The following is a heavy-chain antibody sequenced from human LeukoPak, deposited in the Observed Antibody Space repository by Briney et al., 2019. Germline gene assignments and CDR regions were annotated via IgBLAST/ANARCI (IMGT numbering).Heavy chain of an antibody. CDR3: ARGAYDFWSGYYTRVDY. CDR1: GGSFSGYY. J-gene: IGHJ4*02. V-gene: IGHV4-34*01. CDR2: INHSGST. Sequence: SETLSLTCAVYGGSFSGYYWSWIRQPPGKWLEWIGEINHSGSTNYNPSLKSRVTISVDTSKNQFSLKLSSVTAADTAVYYCARGAYDFWSGYYTRVDYWGQGTLVTVSS. D-gene: IGHD3-3*01.